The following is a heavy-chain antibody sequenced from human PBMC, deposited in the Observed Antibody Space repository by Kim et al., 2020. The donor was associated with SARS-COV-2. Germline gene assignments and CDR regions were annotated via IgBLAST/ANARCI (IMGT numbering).Heavy chain of an antibody. J-gene: IGHJ6*02. CDR2: ISYDGSNK. CDR1: GFTFSSYG. D-gene: IGHD2-2*01. Sequence: GGSLRLSCAASGFTFSSYGMHWVRQAPGKGLEWVAVISYDGSNKYYADSVKGRFTISRDNSKNTLYLQMNSLRAEDTAVYYCAKAADYYYGMDVWGQGTTVTVSS. CDR3: AKAADYYYGMDV. V-gene: IGHV3-30*18.